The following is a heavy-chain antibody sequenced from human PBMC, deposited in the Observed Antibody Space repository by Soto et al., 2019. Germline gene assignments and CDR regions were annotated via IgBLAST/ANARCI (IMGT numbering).Heavy chain of an antibody. CDR1: GYTFTSYG. D-gene: IGHD2-2*01. J-gene: IGHJ3*02. CDR3: AREEYCSSTSCYVRAFDI. V-gene: IGHV1-18*01. Sequence: ASVKVSCKASGYTFTSYGISWVRQAPGQGLEWMGWISAYNGNTNYAQKLQGRVTMTTDTSTSTAYMELRSLRSDDTAVYYCAREEYCSSTSCYVRAFDIWGQGTMVTVSS. CDR2: ISAYNGNT.